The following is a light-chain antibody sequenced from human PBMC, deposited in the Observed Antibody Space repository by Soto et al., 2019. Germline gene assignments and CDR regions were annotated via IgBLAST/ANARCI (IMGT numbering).Light chain of an antibody. V-gene: IGKV1-5*03. Sequence: DIQMTQSPSTLSASVGDRVTITCRASQSINNWLAWYQQKPGKAPKLLIYKASNLDIGVPSRFSGSGSGTEFTLTISSLQADDFATYYCQQYDTYWTVGQGTKVDIK. CDR1: QSINNW. CDR2: KAS. J-gene: IGKJ1*01. CDR3: QQYDTYWT.